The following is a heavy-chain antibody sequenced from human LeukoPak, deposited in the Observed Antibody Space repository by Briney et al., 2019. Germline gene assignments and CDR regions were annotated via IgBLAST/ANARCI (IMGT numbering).Heavy chain of an antibody. CDR3: ARVFGGDCSGGSCYSFPNYFDY. CDR1: GGSISSYY. Sequence: SETLSLTCTVSGGSISSYYWSWIRQPPGKGLEWIGYIYYSGSTNYNPSLKSRVTISVDTSKNQFSLKLSSVTAADTAVYYCARVFGGDCSGGSCYSFPNYFDYWGQGTLVTVSS. CDR2: IYYSGST. D-gene: IGHD2-15*01. V-gene: IGHV4-59*01. J-gene: IGHJ4*02.